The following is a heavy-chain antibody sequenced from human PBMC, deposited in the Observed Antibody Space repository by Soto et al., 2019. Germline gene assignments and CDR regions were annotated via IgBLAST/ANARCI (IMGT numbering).Heavy chain of an antibody. J-gene: IGHJ4*02. V-gene: IGHV3-30-3*01. CDR1: GFTFSTTV. CDR3: AIDNIPGAPDYLDS. D-gene: IGHD1-1*01. Sequence: QEQLVESGGDVVQPGGSLRLSCATSGFTFSTTVLHWVRQAPGKGLEWLAVMAHDATITIYADSVKGRFTISRDNSKNTLYLQMNSLRTEDTGIYYCAIDNIPGAPDYLDSWGQGTLVTVSS. CDR2: MAHDATIT.